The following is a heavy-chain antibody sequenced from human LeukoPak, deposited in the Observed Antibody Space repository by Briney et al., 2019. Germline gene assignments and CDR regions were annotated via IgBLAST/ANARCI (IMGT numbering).Heavy chain of an antibody. CDR2: INPNSGGT. J-gene: IGHJ4*02. Sequence: ASVKVSCKASGYTFTGYYMHWVRQAPGQGLEWMGWINPNSGGTNYAQKFQGRVTMTRDTSISTAYMELSRLRSDDTAVYYCARDMKHRSGSYYNAVYWDQGTLVTVSS. D-gene: IGHD3-10*01. CDR3: ARDMKHRSGSYYNAVY. V-gene: IGHV1-2*02. CDR1: GYTFTGYY.